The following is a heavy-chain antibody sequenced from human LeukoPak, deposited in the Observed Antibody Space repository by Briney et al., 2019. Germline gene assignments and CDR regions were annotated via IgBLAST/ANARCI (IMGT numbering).Heavy chain of an antibody. Sequence: PGRSLRLSCAASGFTFSSNAMHWVRQAPGKGLEWVAVISYDGSNKYYADSVKGRFTISRDNSKNTLYLQMNSLRAEDTAVYYCARDCYRHSGSYSTYYYYGMDVWGQGTTVTVSS. D-gene: IGHD1-26*01. V-gene: IGHV3-30-3*01. CDR2: ISYDGSNK. CDR3: ARDCYRHSGSYSTYYYYGMDV. J-gene: IGHJ6*02. CDR1: GFTFSSNA.